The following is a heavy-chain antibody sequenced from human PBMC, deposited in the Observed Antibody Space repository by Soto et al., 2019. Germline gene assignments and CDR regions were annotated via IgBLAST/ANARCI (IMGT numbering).Heavy chain of an antibody. J-gene: IGHJ4*02. CDR2: ISGGGGST. V-gene: IGHV3-23*01. CDR3: AKDSGAVAGPY. D-gene: IGHD6-19*01. Sequence: LRLSFAASGFSFRSYAMSWVRQAPGKGLEWVSGISGGGGSTDYADSVKGRFTISRDNSKNTLYLQLNSLRAEDTAVYYCAKDSGAVAGPYWGQGTLVTVSS. CDR1: GFSFRSYA.